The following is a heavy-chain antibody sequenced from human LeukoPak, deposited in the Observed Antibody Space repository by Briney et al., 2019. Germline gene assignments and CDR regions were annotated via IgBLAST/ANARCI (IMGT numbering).Heavy chain of an antibody. D-gene: IGHD3-22*01. CDR3: AKDLNYYDNSGSFDY. Sequence: GGSLRLSCAASGFTFSSSAMSWVRQAPGKGLEWVSAISGSGRSTYYADSVKGRFTISRDNSKNTLSLQMNSLRAEDTAVYYCAKDLNYYDNSGSFDYWGQGTLVTVSS. J-gene: IGHJ4*02. CDR2: ISGSGRST. CDR1: GFTFSSSA. V-gene: IGHV3-23*01.